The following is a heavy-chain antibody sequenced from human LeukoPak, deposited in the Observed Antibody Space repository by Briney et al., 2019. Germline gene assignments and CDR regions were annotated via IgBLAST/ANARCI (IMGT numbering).Heavy chain of an antibody. V-gene: IGHV1-2*06. CDR2: INPNSGGT. D-gene: IGHD6-19*01. CDR1: GYTFNDYT. Sequence: ASVKVSCKASGYTFNDYTMNWVRQAPGQGLEWMGRINPNSGGTNYAQRFQGKVTMTRDTSISTVYMELSRLRSDDTAVYYCARVSSSGWDYWGQGTLVTVSS. CDR3: ARVSSSGWDY. J-gene: IGHJ4*02.